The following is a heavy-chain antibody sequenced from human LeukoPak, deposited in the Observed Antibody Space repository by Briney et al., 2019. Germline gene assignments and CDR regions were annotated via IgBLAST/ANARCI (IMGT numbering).Heavy chain of an antibody. CDR2: IIPIFGTA. D-gene: IGHD3-10*01. V-gene: IGHV1-69*06. Sequence: GSSVKVSCKASGGTFSSYAISWVRHAPGQGLEWMGGIIPIFGTANYAQKFQGRATITADKSTSTAYMELSSVRSEDTAVYYCASPAVMFRGVNNYGMDVWGKGTTVTVS. J-gene: IGHJ6*04. CDR3: ASPAVMFRGVNNYGMDV. CDR1: GGTFSSYA.